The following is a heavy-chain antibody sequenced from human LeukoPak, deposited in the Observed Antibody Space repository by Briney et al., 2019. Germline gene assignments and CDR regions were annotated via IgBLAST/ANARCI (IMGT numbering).Heavy chain of an antibody. J-gene: IGHJ5*02. CDR1: GFIFNTNY. D-gene: IGHD3-22*01. CDR2: IYIGRNT. V-gene: IGHV3-66*01. Sequence: GGSLRLSCAASGFIFNTNYMSWLRQAPGKGLEWVSVIYIGRNTFYSDSVKGRFSISRDNSKNTLYLQMNTLRAEDTAVYYCATSPNYDDSSPLLDLWGQGTLVIVSS. CDR3: ATSPNYDDSSPLLDL.